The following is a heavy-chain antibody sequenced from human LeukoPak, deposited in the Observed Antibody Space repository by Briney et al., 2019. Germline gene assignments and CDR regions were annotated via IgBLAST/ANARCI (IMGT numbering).Heavy chain of an antibody. D-gene: IGHD6-19*01. CDR2: LSGDGYST. V-gene: IGHV3-23*01. CDR3: AKHRGSGWYYEDY. Sequence: PGGSLRLSCAASGFTFTSYAMSWVRQAPGKGLGWVSGLSGDGYSTFYADSVKGRFTISRDNSKNTLFLQMNSLRAEDTAVYYCAKHRGSGWYYEDYWGQGTLVTVSS. J-gene: IGHJ4*02. CDR1: GFTFTSYA.